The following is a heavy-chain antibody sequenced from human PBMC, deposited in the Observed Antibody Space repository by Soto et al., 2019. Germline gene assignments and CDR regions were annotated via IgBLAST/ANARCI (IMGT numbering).Heavy chain of an antibody. J-gene: IGHJ3*01. D-gene: IGHD1-26*01. CDR1: GFTFSSHT. CDR2: ISYDGSNK. V-gene: IGHV3-30-3*01. Sequence: QVQLVESGGGVVQPGRSLRLSCAASGFTFSSHTMHWVRQAPGKGLEWVAVISYDGSNKYYADSVKGRFTISRDNSKKMLYLQMNSVRAEDTAVYICARDMARGSDVFDVWGQGTMVTVSS. CDR3: ARDMARGSDVFDV.